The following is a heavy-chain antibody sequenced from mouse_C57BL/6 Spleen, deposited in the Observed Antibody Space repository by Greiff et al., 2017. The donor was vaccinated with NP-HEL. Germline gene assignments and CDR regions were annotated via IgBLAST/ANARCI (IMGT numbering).Heavy chain of an antibody. CDR3: ASLYGNSFAY. CDR1: GFTFSSYG. CDR2: ISSGGSYT. V-gene: IGHV5-6*01. J-gene: IGHJ3*01. D-gene: IGHD2-1*01. Sequence: EVKVVESGGDLVKPGGSLKLSCAASGFTFSSYGMSWVRQTPDKRLEWVATISSGGSYTYYPDSVKGRFTISRDNAKNTLYLQMSSLKSEDTAMYYCASLYGNSFAYWGQGTLVTVSA.